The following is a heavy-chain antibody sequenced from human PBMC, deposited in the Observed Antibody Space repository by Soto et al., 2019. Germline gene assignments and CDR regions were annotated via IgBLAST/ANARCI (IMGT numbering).Heavy chain of an antibody. CDR3: ATAEVDY. CDR2: MNSDGSII. Sequence: PGGSLRLSCAVAGYTFGNHWMHWVRQAPGKGLEWVSGMNSDGSIINYEDSVKGRFTVSRDNAKNTLYLQMNSLRVEDTAVYYCATAEVDYWGPGTMVTVSS. V-gene: IGHV3-74*01. CDR1: GYTFGNHW. J-gene: IGHJ4*02.